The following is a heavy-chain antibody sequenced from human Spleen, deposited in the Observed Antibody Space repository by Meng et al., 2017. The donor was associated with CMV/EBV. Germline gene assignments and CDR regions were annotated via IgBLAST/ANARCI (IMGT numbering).Heavy chain of an antibody. CDR2: ISSSGKNT. D-gene: IGHD3-9*01. V-gene: IGHV3-23*01. Sequence: GGSLRLSCGASGYYFRTYVMNWVRQAPGKGLEWLSYISSSGKNTYYADSMQGRLTISRDNSKNTLYLQMNSLRAEDTAVFYCAKGVDWSMTYYFDYWGQGTLVTVS. J-gene: IGHJ4*02. CDR3: AKGVDWSMTYYFDY. CDR1: GYYFRTYV.